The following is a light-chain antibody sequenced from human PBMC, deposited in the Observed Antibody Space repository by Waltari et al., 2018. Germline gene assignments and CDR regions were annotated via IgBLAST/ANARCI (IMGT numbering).Light chain of an antibody. CDR2: GAS. V-gene: IGKV3-15*01. Sequence: IVMTQSPATLSVSPGERATLSCRASQSVSSNVAWYQQKPGQAPRLLIYGASTRATGIPARFSGSGSGTEFTLTISSMQSEDFAVYYCQQYNNWPPKRTFGQGTKVEIK. CDR3: QQYNNWPPKRT. J-gene: IGKJ1*01. CDR1: QSVSSN.